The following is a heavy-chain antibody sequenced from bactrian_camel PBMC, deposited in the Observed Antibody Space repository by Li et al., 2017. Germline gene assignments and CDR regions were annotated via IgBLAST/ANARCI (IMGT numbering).Heavy chain of an antibody. Sequence: QLVESGGGSVQPGGSLRLSCVASGYAFSSDCMGWFRQAPGKEREGVASIYTGHDSTHYADSVKGRFTISRDNAKNTLYLQMNDLNPEDAGMYYCAADQLYG. CDR1: GYAFSSDC. CDR2: IYTGHDST. D-gene: IGHD6*01. V-gene: IGHV3S29*01.